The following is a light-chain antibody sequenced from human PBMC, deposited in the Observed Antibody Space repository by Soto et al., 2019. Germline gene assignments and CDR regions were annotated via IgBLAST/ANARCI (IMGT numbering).Light chain of an antibody. J-gene: IGLJ2*01. V-gene: IGLV2-8*01. CDR2: EVS. CDR1: SSDVGGYNY. CDR3: SSYAGSNSPVV. Sequence: QSALTQPPSASGSPGQSVTISCTGTSSDVGGYNYVSWYQQHPGKAPKLMIYEVSKRPSGVPDRFSGSKSGNTASLTVSGLQGEDEADYYCSSYAGSNSPVVLGGGTKVTVL.